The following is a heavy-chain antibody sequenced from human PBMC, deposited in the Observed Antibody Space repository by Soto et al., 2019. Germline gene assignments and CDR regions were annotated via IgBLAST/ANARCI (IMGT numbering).Heavy chain of an antibody. D-gene: IGHD3-22*01. CDR1: GGSISSYY. Sequence: SETLSLTCTVSGGSISSYYWSWIRQPPGKGLEWIGYIYYSGSTNYNPSLKSRVTISVDTSRNQFSLKLSSVTAADTAVYYCARVSCYYDSSDYISPMFAYWGQGTLVTVSS. CDR2: IYYSGST. V-gene: IGHV4-59*01. CDR3: ARVSCYYDSSDYISPMFAY. J-gene: IGHJ4*02.